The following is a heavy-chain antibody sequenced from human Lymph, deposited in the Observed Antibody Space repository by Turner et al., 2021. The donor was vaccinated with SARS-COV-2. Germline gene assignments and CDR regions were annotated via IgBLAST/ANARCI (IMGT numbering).Heavy chain of an antibody. Sequence: QLQLQESGSGLVKPSQTLSLTCAVSGGSISSGGYSWSWIRQQPGKGLECIGYVSHSGSTYYNPSLKSRVTISVDRSKNQFYLKLSSVTAADTAVYYCARERVWFDPWGQGTLVTVSS. J-gene: IGHJ5*02. CDR1: GGSISSGGYS. D-gene: IGHD6-13*01. CDR3: ARERVWFDP. V-gene: IGHV4-30-2*01. CDR2: VSHSGST.